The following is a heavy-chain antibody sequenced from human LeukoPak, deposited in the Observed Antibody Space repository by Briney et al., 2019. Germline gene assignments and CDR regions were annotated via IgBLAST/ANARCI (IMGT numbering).Heavy chain of an antibody. Sequence: SETLSLTCTVSGYSISSGYYWGWIRPPPGKGLEWIGSIYRSGSTYYNPSLKSRVTISVDTSKNQFSLKLSSVTAADTAVYYCARVCGTAMVRVYYYYYMDVWGKGTTVTVSS. V-gene: IGHV4-38-2*02. D-gene: IGHD5-18*01. CDR1: GYSISSGYY. J-gene: IGHJ6*03. CDR3: ARVCGTAMVRVYYYYYMDV. CDR2: IYRSGST.